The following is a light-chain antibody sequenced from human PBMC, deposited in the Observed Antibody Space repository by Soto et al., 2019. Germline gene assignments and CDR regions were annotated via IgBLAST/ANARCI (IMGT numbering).Light chain of an antibody. CDR1: LSVSVY. CDR3: QQYGTSPIT. J-gene: IGKJ5*01. V-gene: IGKV3-11*01. Sequence: FVLTQSLATLSLSPGERATLSCRTSLSVSVYLDWYQQKPGQAPRLLISDASNRATGIPARFSGGGSGTDFTLTISSLEPEDFAVYYCQQYGTSPITFGQGTRLENK. CDR2: DAS.